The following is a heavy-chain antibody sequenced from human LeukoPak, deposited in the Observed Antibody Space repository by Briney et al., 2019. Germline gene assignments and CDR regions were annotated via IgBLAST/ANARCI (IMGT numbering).Heavy chain of an antibody. V-gene: IGHV3-7*01. CDR2: IKQDGSEK. Sequence: PGGSLRLSCAASGFTFSSYWMSWVRQAPGKGLEWVANIKQDGSEKYYVDFVKGRFTISRDNAKNSLYLQMNSLRAEDTAVYYCARDLVGVPFDYWGQGTLVTVSS. D-gene: IGHD1-26*01. J-gene: IGHJ4*02. CDR3: ARDLVGVPFDY. CDR1: GFTFSSYW.